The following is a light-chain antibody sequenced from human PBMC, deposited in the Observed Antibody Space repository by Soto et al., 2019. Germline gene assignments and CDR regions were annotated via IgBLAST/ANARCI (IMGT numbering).Light chain of an antibody. Sequence: DIQMTQSPSSVSASLGDRVTITCRASQDIDNWLAWYQQKPGQTPKLLIFAASTLQSGVPSRFSGGGSGTDFTLVISSLHPEDFATYYCQQVKSFPKTFGQGTKVEI. J-gene: IGKJ1*01. CDR3: QQVKSFPKT. CDR1: QDIDNW. CDR2: AAS. V-gene: IGKV1-12*01.